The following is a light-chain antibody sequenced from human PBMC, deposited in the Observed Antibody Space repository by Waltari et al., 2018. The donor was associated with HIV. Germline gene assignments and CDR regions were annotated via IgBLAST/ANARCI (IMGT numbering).Light chain of an antibody. CDR3: HQHSSTPPA. V-gene: IGKV4-1*01. J-gene: IGKJ1*01. Sequence: DIVMTQSPDSLAVSLGERATINWKSSQSVLYSSNNKNYLAWYQQKPGQPPKLLIYWASTRESGVPDRFTGSGSGTDFTLTISSLQAEDVAVYYCHQHSSTPPAFGQGTKVEIK. CDR2: WAS. CDR1: QSVLYSSNNKNY.